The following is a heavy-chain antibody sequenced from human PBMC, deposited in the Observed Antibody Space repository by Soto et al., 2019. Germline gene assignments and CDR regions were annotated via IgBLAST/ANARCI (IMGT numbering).Heavy chain of an antibody. CDR1: GFTLSSYA. D-gene: IGHD6-13*01. CDR3: AKAPFPGIAAAGPTTFDY. J-gene: IGHJ4*02. V-gene: IGHV3-23*01. Sequence: GGSLRLSCAASGFTLSSYAMSWVRQAPGKGLEWVSAISGSGGSTYYADSVKGRFTISRDNSKNTLYLQMNSLRAEDTAVYYCAKAPFPGIAAAGPTTFDYWGQGTLVTVSS. CDR2: ISGSGGST.